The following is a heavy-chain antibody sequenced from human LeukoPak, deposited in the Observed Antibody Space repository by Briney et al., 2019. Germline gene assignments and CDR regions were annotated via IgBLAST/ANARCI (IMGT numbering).Heavy chain of an antibody. CDR3: ARVTGYMVEDYFDY. CDR2: IYYSGST. CDR1: GGSISSSSYY. D-gene: IGHD6-13*01. Sequence: SETLSLTCTVSGGSISSSSYYWGWIRQPPGKGLEWIGSIYYSGSTYYNPSLKSRVTISVDTSKNQFSLKLSSVTAADTAVYYCARVTGYMVEDYFDYWGQGTLVTVSS. V-gene: IGHV4-39*07. J-gene: IGHJ4*02.